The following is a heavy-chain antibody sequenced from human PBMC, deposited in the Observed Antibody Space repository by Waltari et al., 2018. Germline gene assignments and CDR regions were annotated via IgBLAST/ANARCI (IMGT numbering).Heavy chain of an antibody. CDR2: ISAYNGNT. J-gene: IGHJ6*02. V-gene: IGHV1-18*01. CDR1: GYTFTSYG. CDR3: ARDSPRRYCSSTSCYPPYYYYGMDV. Sequence: QVQLVQSGAEVKKPGASVKVSCKASGYTFTSYGISWVRQAPGQGLEWMGWISAYNGNTNYAQKLQGRVTMTTDTSTSTAYMELRSLRSDDTAVYYCARDSPRRYCSSTSCYPPYYYYGMDVWGQGTTVTVSS. D-gene: IGHD2-2*01.